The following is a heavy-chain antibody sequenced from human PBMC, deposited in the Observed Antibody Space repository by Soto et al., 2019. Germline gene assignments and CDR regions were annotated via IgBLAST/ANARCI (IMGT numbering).Heavy chain of an antibody. Sequence: PGGSLSLSCTASGFTFGDYAMSWVRQAPGKGLEWVGFIRSKAYGGTTEYAASVKGRFTISRDDSKSIAYLQMNSLKTEDTAVYYCMAHSPRYCSSTSCSNLYYYGMDVWGQGTTVTVSS. J-gene: IGHJ6*02. CDR1: GFTFGDYA. CDR3: MAHSPRYCSSTSCSNLYYYGMDV. CDR2: IRSKAYGGTT. V-gene: IGHV3-49*04. D-gene: IGHD2-2*01.